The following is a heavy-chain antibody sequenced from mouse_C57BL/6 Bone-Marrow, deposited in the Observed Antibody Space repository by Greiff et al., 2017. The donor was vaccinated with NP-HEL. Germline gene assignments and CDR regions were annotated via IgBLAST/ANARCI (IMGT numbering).Heavy chain of an antibody. D-gene: IGHD3-2*02. V-gene: IGHV1-9*01. J-gene: IGHJ2*01. Sequence: QVQLQQSGAELMKPGASVKLSCKATGYTFTGYWIEWVKQRPGHGLEWIGEILPGSGSTNYNEKFKGKATLTADKSSNTAYMQLSSLTSEDSAIYYYARAGSAGLHTSFDYWGQGTTLTVSS. CDR2: ILPGSGST. CDR1: GYTFTGYW. CDR3: ARAGSAGLHTSFDY.